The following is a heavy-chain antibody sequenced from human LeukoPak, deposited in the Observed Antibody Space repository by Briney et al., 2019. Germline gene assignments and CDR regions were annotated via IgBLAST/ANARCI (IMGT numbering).Heavy chain of an antibody. J-gene: IGHJ4*02. CDR2: TSHDEVTK. D-gene: IGHD1-1*01. Sequence: GGSLRLSCAASGFTFSSYPMHWVRQAPGKGLEWVAITSHDEVTKYYADSVKGRFTISKDNSKNTLYLQMNSLTPEDTAVYYCARDDPGGIDSWGQGTLVAVSS. CDR1: GFTFSSYP. CDR3: ARDDPGGIDS. V-gene: IGHV3-30-3*01.